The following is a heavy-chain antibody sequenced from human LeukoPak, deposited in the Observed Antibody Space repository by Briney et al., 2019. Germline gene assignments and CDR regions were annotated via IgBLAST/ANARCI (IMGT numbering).Heavy chain of an antibody. CDR1: GFIFSSCW. Sequence: GGSLRLSCAASGFIFSSCWMGWVRQTAGKGLEWVAMIGNDGSDKYYVGSLKGRFTISRDNAKNSLFLQMSSLTAEDTALYYCAFPVREPQLWGRGTLVTVSS. D-gene: IGHD3-10*01. J-gene: IGHJ1*01. CDR3: AFPVREPQL. CDR2: IGNDGSDK. V-gene: IGHV3-7*01.